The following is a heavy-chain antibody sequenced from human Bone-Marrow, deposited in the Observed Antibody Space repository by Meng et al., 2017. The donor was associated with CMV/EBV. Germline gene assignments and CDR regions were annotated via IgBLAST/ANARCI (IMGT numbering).Heavy chain of an antibody. J-gene: IGHJ6*02. D-gene: IGHD3-10*01. CDR1: GFTFSDYY. V-gene: IGHV3-11*01. CDR3: ARVPTMVRGVITGGGRHYYGMDV. CDR2: ISSSGSTI. Sequence: GGSLKISCAASGFTFSDYYMSWIRQAPGKGLEWVSYISSSGSTIYYADSVKGRFTISRDNAKNSLYLQMNSLRAEDTAVYYCARVPTMVRGVITGGGRHYYGMDVWGQGTTVTVSS.